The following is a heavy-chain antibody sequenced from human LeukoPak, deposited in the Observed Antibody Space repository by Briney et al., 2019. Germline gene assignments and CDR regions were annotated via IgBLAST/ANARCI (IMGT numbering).Heavy chain of an antibody. D-gene: IGHD3-10*01. J-gene: IGHJ3*02. CDR1: GGSISSGGYY. Sequence: SETLSLTCTVSGGSISSGGYYWSWIRQHPGKGLEWIGYIYYSGSTYYNPSLKSRVTISVDTSKNQFSLKLSSVTAADTAAYYCARYYGSGSYYAFDIWGQGTMVTVSS. CDR3: ARYYGSGSYYAFDI. CDR2: IYYSGST. V-gene: IGHV4-31*03.